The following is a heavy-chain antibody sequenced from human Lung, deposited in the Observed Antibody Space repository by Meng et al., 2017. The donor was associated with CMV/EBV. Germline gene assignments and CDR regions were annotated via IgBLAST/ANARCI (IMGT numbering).Heavy chain of an antibody. Sequence: QVQFGGAGPPSVKPSGTLSLTCAVSGDSITNHNWWAWVRQPPGKGLEWIGEIPHRGSSAYNPSLKSRVSMSIDKSKNQFSLKLTSVTAADTAVYHCLRRSGGSVWGQGTLVTVSS. CDR3: LRRSGGSV. D-gene: IGHD3-10*01. V-gene: IGHV4-4*02. CDR1: GDSITNHNW. CDR2: IPHRGSS. J-gene: IGHJ1*01.